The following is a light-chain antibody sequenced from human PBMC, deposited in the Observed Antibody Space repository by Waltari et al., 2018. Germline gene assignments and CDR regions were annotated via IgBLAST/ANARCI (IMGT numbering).Light chain of an antibody. V-gene: IGLV2-11*01. CDR2: DVT. CDR3: CSYAVTSSSYV. Sequence: QPVLTQPPSVSGSPGHSVTISCPGTSSDVGGYYFVSWYQQDPGKAPKLLIFDVTKRPSGVPSRFSASKSGNTASLTISGLQAEDEADYYCCSYAVTSSSYVFGGGTKVIV. J-gene: IGLJ1*01. CDR1: SSDVGGYYF.